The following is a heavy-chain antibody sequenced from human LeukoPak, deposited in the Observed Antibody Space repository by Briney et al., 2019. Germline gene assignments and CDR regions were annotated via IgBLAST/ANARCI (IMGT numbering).Heavy chain of an antibody. V-gene: IGHV3-23*01. J-gene: IGHJ5*02. CDR3: AKGSSGYFVDL. Sequence: GGSLRLSCAAPGFTFSSYAMSWVRQAPGKGLEWVSGISGSGGSTYYADSVKGRFTISRDNSKNTLFLQMNSLRAEDTALYYCAKGSSGYFVDLWGQGTLVTVSS. CDR2: ISGSGGST. CDR1: GFTFSSYA. D-gene: IGHD3-22*01.